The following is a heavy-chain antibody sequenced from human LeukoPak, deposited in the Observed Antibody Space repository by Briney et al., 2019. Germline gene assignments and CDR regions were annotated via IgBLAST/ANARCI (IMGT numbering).Heavy chain of an antibody. Sequence: SETLSLTCTVSGGSISSYYWSWIRQPPGKGLEWIGYIYYSGSTSYNPSLKSGVTISVDTSKNQFSLKLSSVTAADTAVYYCARSEDDFWSTYYFDYWGQGTLVTVSS. CDR3: ARSEDDFWSTYYFDY. V-gene: IGHV4-59*01. CDR1: GGSISSYY. J-gene: IGHJ4*02. CDR2: IYYSGST. D-gene: IGHD3-3*01.